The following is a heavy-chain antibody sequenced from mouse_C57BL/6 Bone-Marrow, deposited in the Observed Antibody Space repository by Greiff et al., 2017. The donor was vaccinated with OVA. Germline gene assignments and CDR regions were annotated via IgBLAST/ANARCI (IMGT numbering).Heavy chain of an antibody. CDR2: IYPRSGNT. D-gene: IGHD2-5*01. Sequence: VQLQQSGAELARPGASVKLSCKASGYTFTSYGISWVKQRTGQGLEWIGEIYPRSGNTYYNEKFKGKATLTADKSSSTAYMELRSLTSGDSAVYFCARAYSNYGWFAYWGQGTLVTVSA. CDR3: ARAYSNYGWFAY. CDR1: GYTFTSYG. V-gene: IGHV1-81*01. J-gene: IGHJ3*01.